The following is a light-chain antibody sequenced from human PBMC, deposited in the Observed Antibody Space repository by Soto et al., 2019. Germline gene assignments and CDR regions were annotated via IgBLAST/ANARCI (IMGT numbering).Light chain of an antibody. CDR1: QSVSSS. Sequence: EIVMTQSPATLSVSPGERATLSCRASQSVSSSLAWYQQKPGQAPRLLIYGASTRATGIPARFSGSGSGTEFTLALSSLQSEDFAVYYCQQDNSWRPWTFGQGNKVEIK. J-gene: IGKJ1*01. CDR3: QQDNSWRPWT. V-gene: IGKV3-15*01. CDR2: GAS.